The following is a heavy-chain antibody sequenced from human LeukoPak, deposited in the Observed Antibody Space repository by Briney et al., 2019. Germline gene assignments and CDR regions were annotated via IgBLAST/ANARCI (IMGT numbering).Heavy chain of an antibody. Sequence: GSSVKVSCKASGGTFSSYAISWVRQAPGQGLEWMGRIIPISGIANYAQKFQGRVTITADKSTSTAYMELSSLRSEDTAVYYCARDHCSGGSCYSRGPWHNWFDPWGQGTLVTVSS. J-gene: IGHJ5*02. D-gene: IGHD2-15*01. CDR3: ARDHCSGGSCYSRGPWHNWFDP. CDR2: IIPISGIA. CDR1: GGTFSSYA. V-gene: IGHV1-69*04.